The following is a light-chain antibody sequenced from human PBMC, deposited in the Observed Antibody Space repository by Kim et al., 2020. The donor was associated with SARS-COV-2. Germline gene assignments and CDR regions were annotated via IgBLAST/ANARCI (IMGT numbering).Light chain of an antibody. CDR3: NSYTFISTCV. CDR1: SSDVGAYDH. J-gene: IGLJ1*01. V-gene: IGLV2-14*03. Sequence: QSALTQPASVSGSPGQSITISCTGTSSDVGAYDHVSWYQQHPHKAPKLIMYEVSLRPSGISNRFSGSKSGNTASITISGLQTDDEADYYCNSYTFISTCVFGAGTEVTVL. CDR2: EVS.